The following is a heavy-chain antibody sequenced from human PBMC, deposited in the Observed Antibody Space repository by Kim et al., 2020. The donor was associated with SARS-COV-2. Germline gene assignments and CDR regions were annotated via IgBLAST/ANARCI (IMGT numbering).Heavy chain of an antibody. D-gene: IGHD5-12*01. V-gene: IGHV3-53*01. Sequence: GGSLRLSCAASGFTVSSNYMSWVRQAPGKGLEWVSVIYSGGSTYYADSVKGRFTISRDNSKNTLYLQMNSLRAEDTAVYYCAVSGAWDIVATIPYYWGQGTLVTVSP. CDR1: GFTVSSNY. CDR2: IYSGGST. J-gene: IGHJ4*02. CDR3: AVSGAWDIVATIPYY.